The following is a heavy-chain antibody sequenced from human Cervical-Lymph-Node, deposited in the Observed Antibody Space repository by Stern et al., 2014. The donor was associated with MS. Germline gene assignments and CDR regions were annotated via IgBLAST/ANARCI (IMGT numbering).Heavy chain of an antibody. D-gene: IGHD1-1*01. V-gene: IGHV1-46*01. J-gene: IGHJ4*02. CDR1: GYTFTTYY. CDR2: FNPSGGKT. CDR3: ARVLSLATSDS. Sequence: QVQLVQSRAEIRKPGASVKISCEASGYTFTTYYMHWVRQAPGQGLEWVALFNPSGGKTTYAQRFQGRVTVTGDTSTSTVYMELTGLRSEDTAVYYCARVLSLATSDSWGQGTLVIVSS.